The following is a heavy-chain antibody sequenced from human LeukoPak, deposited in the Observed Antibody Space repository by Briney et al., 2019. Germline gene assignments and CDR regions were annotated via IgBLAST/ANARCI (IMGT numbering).Heavy chain of an antibody. CDR1: GFTFSSYG. J-gene: IGHJ6*04. CDR3: VRGWGSGSYYNYYYYGMDV. V-gene: IGHV3-30*03. CDR2: ISYDGSNK. Sequence: GRSLRLSCAASGFTFSSYGMHWARQAPGKGLEWVAVISYDGSNKYYADSVKGRFTISRDNSKNTLYLQMNSLRAEDTAVCYCVRGWGSGSYYNYYYYGMDVWGKGTTVTVSS. D-gene: IGHD3-10*01.